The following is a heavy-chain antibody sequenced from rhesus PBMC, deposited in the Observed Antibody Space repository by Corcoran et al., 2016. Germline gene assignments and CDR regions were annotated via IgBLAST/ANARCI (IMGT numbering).Heavy chain of an antibody. Sequence: QVQLQESGPGLVKPSETLSLTCAVSGGSISGYYYWSWIRQPPGKGLEWIGSTYGSGGSNYLNPSLKSRVTLSVDTSKNQFSLQLSSVTAADTAVYYCASVPDSGSYYYFDYWGQGVLVTVSS. CDR3: ASVPDSGSYYYFDY. V-gene: IGHV4S14*01. CDR1: GGSISGYYY. J-gene: IGHJ4*01. CDR2: TYGSGGSN. D-gene: IGHD3-16*01.